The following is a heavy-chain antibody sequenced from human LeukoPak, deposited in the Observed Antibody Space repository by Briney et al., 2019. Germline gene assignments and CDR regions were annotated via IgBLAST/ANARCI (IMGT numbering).Heavy chain of an antibody. J-gene: IGHJ6*02. CDR2: MDDRGDS. V-gene: IGHV4-59*01. CDR3: ARDSRYDSGWFDDGMDV. CDR1: GDSMRSYY. D-gene: IGHD6-13*01. Sequence: SETLSLTCTVSGDSMRSYYWSWIRQAPGKGLEWLGHMDDRGDSNYNPSLKGRGSISVDTSKNQFSLKLRSVTAADTAVYYCARDSRYDSGWFDDGMDVWGPGTTVAVSS.